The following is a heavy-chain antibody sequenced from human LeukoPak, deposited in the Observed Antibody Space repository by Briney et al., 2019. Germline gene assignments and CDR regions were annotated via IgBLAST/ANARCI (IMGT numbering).Heavy chain of an antibody. CDR2: ISGSGGST. V-gene: IGHV3-23*01. CDR1: GFTFSSYA. D-gene: IGHD3-10*01. CDR3: AKDGVRYGSGLDAFDI. Sequence: EGSLRLSCAASGFTFSSYAMSWVRQAPGKGLEWVSAISGSGGSTYYADSVKGRFTISRDNSKNTLYLQMNSLRAEDTAVYYCAKDGVRYGSGLDAFDIWGQGTMVTVSS. J-gene: IGHJ3*02.